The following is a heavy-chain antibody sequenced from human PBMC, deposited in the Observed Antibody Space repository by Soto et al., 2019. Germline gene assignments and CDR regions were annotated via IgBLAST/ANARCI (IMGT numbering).Heavy chain of an antibody. CDR3: ARADAVTTTLKIHYFFDF. CDR2: ISSDGGTT. J-gene: IGHJ4*02. D-gene: IGHD4-17*01. V-gene: IGHV3-64*07. CDR1: GFTFSHYT. Sequence: DVQLVESGGGLVQPGGSLRLSCAVSGFTFSHYTMHWFRQAPGKRLEYVSAISSDGGTTYYADSVKGRFSISRENSKNTLYLQMGSVRSEDMGLYYCARADAVTTTLKIHYFFDFWGQGTLVTVSS.